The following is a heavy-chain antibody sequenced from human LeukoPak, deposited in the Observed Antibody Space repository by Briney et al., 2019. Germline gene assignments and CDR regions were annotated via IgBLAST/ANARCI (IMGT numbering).Heavy chain of an antibody. CDR3: ARDPTRLSSIAARAFDY. CDR1: GYTFTSYG. J-gene: IGHJ4*02. CDR2: ISAYNGNT. D-gene: IGHD6-6*01. Sequence: GASVKVSCKASGYTFTSYGISWVRQAPGQGLEWMGWISAYNGNTNYAQKLQGRVTMTTDTSTSTAYMELRSLRSDDTAVYYCARDPTRLSSIAARAFDYWGQGTLVTVSS. V-gene: IGHV1-18*01.